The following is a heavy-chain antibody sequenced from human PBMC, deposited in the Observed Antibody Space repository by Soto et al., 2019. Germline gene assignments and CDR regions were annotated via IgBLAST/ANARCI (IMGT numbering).Heavy chain of an antibody. D-gene: IGHD6-19*01. Sequence: ASVKVSCKASGYTFTGYYMHWWRQAPEQGLEWMGWINPNSGGTNYAKKFQGRVTMTRDTYISTAYMELSRLRSDDTAVYYCARVRQWLAAYYYYYYGRDVWGQGTTVTVSS. J-gene: IGHJ6*02. V-gene: IGHV1-2*02. CDR3: ARVRQWLAAYYYYYYGRDV. CDR1: GYTFTGYY. CDR2: INPNSGGT.